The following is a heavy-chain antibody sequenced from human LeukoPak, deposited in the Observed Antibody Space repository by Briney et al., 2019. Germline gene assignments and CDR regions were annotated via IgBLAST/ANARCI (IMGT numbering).Heavy chain of an antibody. CDR3: ARKNVVVVAATLLNYFDY. V-gene: IGHV4-59*01. D-gene: IGHD2-15*01. CDR1: GASISSYY. Sequence: SETLSLTCTVSGASISSYYWSWIRQPPGKGLEWIGFIYYSGSTNYNPSLKSRVTISVDTSKNQLSLKLSSVTAADTAVYYCARKNVVVVAATLLNYFDYWGQGTLVTVSS. J-gene: IGHJ4*02. CDR2: IYYSGST.